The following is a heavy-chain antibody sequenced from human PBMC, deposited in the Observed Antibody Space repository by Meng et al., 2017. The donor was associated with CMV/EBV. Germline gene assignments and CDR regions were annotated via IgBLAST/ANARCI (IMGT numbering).Heavy chain of an antibody. CDR1: GFTFSSYS. J-gene: IGHJ4*02. CDR2: ISSSSSYI. CDR3: ASGGVVVPDY. Sequence: GGSLRLSCAASGFTFSSYSMNWVRQAPGKGLEWVSSISSSSSYIYYADSVKGRFTISRDNSKNTLYLQMNSLRAEDTAVYYCASGGVVVPDYWGQGALVTVSS. D-gene: IGHD2-2*01. V-gene: IGHV3-21*04.